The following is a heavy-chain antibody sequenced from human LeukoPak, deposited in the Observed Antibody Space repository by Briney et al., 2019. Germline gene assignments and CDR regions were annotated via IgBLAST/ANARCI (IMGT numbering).Heavy chain of an antibody. Sequence: PGGSLRLSCAAPGFTFNNFWMNWVRQAPGKGLEWVAPIAQDGSEKYYVDFVKGRFTISRDNAKNSLYLQMDSLRAEDTAVYYCCRSLYWGQGILVTVSS. J-gene: IGHJ4*02. V-gene: IGHV3-7*01. CDR1: GFTFNNFW. CDR2: IAQDGSEK. CDR3: CRSLY.